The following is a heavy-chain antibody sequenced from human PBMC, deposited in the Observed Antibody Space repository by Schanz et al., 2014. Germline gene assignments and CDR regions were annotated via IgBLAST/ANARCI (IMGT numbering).Heavy chain of an antibody. D-gene: IGHD2-2*01. CDR2: IYSGIGA. CDR1: GFTVSSNH. Sequence: EGQLAESGGGLVQPGGSLRLSCAVSGFTVSSNHMSWVRQAPGKGLEWVSVIYSGIGAYYADSVKDRFTVSRDNSKNTVYLQMNRLRAEDTAVYYCAKDSTHIDIVLVPTAIDYWGQGTLXTVSS. J-gene: IGHJ4*02. V-gene: IGHV3-66*01. CDR3: AKDSTHIDIVLVPTAIDY.